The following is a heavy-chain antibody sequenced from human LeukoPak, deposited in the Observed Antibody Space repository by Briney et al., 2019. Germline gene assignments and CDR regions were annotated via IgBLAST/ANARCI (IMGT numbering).Heavy chain of an antibody. CDR2: ISAYNGNT. V-gene: IGHV1-18*01. CDR1: GYTFTSYA. CDR3: ARVPKLGYCSSTSCYEEYFQH. D-gene: IGHD2-2*01. J-gene: IGHJ1*01. Sequence: ASVKVSCKASGYTFTSYAMHWVRQAPGQGLEWMGWISAYNGNTNYAQKLQGRVTMTTDTSTSTAYMELRSLRSDDTAVYYCARVPKLGYCSSTSCYEEYFQHWGQGTLVTVSS.